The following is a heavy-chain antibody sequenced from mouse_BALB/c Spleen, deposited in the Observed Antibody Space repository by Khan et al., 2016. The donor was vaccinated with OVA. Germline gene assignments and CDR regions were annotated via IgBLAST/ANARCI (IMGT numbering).Heavy chain of an antibody. J-gene: IGHJ2*01. D-gene: IGHD1-1*01. V-gene: IGHV3-2*02. CDR1: GYSITSDYA. CDR2: ISYSGRT. Sequence: EVQLQESGPGLVKPSQSLSLTCTVTGYSITSDYAWNWIRQFPGNKLEWMGYISYSGRTSYNQSLKSRISITRDTSKNQFFLQLNSVPTEDTATYYCARSGTITTVVATDFDYGGQGTTLTVSS. CDR3: ARSGTITTVVATDFDY.